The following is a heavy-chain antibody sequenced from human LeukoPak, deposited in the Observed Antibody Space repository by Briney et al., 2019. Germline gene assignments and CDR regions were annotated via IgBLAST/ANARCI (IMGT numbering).Heavy chain of an antibody. Sequence: GGSLRLSCGASSFTFSSYVMSWVRQAPGKGLEGVSTVSTTGGSTYYADSVKGRFTISRDNSKDTLYLQMNSLRAEDTAVYYCAKCSGWFVRGKDYYYYYMDVWGKGTTVTVSS. CDR3: AKCSGWFVRGKDYYYYYMDV. V-gene: IGHV3-23*01. CDR2: VSTTGGST. D-gene: IGHD6-19*01. J-gene: IGHJ6*03. CDR1: SFTFSSYV.